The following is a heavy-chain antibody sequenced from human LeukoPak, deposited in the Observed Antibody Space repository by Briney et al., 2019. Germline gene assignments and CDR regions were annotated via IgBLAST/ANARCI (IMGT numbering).Heavy chain of an antibody. CDR1: GGSISSGDYY. J-gene: IGHJ6*04. CDR2: IYYSGRT. V-gene: IGHV4-30-4*01. Sequence: SQTLSLTCTVSGGSISSGDYYWSWIRQPPGKGLEWIGYIYYSGRTYYHPSLNSRPTISVDTSKNQFSLKLSSVAAADTAVYYCARDTRRVRGSAGYYYGMDVWGKGTTVTVSS. CDR3: ARDTRRVRGSAGYYYGMDV. D-gene: IGHD3-10*01.